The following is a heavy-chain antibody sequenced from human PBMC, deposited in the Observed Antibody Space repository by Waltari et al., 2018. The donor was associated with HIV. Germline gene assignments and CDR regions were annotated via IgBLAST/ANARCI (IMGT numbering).Heavy chain of an antibody. CDR3: ARDLHGDYYDSSGGCDY. CDR2: INPNSGGT. V-gene: IGHV1-2*06. D-gene: IGHD3-22*01. J-gene: IGHJ4*02. Sequence: QVQLVQSGAEVKKPGASVKVSCKASGYTFTGHYMHWVRPAPGQGLEWMGRINPNSGGTNYAQKFQGRVTMTRDTSISTAYMELSRLRSDDTAVYYCARDLHGDYYDSSGGCDYWGQGTLVTVSS. CDR1: GYTFTGHY.